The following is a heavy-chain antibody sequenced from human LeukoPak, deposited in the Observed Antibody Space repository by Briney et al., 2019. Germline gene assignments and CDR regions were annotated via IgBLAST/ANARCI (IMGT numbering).Heavy chain of an antibody. V-gene: IGHV3-74*01. J-gene: IGHJ4*02. CDR2: INSDGSST. Sequence: GGSLRLSCAASGFTFSSYWMHWVRQAPGKGLVWVSRINSDGSSTNYADSVKGRFTISRDNAKNTLYLQMNSLRDEDTAVYYCARLPFGVTEAYWGQGTLVTVSS. D-gene: IGHD3-10*01. CDR3: ARLPFGVTEAY. CDR1: GFTFSSYW.